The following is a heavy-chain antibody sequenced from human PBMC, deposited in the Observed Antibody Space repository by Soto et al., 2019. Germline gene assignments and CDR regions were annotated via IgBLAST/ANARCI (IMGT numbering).Heavy chain of an antibody. CDR1: GYSFTSYW. D-gene: IGHD1-26*01. J-gene: IGHJ6*02. CDR2: IYPGDSDT. Sequence: PGESLKISCKGSGYSFTSYWIGWVRQMPGKGLEWMGIIYPGDSDTRYSPSFQGQVTISADKSISTAYLQWSSLKASDTAMYYCARLPSGRYDYYYGMDVWGQGTTVTVSS. CDR3: ARLPSGRYDYYYGMDV. V-gene: IGHV5-51*01.